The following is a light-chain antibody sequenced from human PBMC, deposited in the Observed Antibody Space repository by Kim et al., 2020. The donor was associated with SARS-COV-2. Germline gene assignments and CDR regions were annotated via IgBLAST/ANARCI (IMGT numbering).Light chain of an antibody. J-gene: IGLJ2*01. CDR2: DVS. V-gene: IGLV2-14*03. CDR1: SSDVGGYNY. Sequence: GQSITTSCTGTSSDVGGYNYVSWYQQHPGKAPKLMLYDVSNRPSGVSNRFSGSKSGNTASLTISGLQAEDEADYYCSSYTSSSTVVFGGGTQLTVL. CDR3: SSYTSSSTVV.